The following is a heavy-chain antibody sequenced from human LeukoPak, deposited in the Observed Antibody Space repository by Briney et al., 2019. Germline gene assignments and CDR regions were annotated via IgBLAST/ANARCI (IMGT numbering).Heavy chain of an antibody. CDR3: AREGAIVVVPAAINGNYYYYMDV. Sequence: ASVKVSCKASGGTFSSYAISWVRQAPGQGLEWMGGIIPIFGTANYAQKFQGRVTITADKSTSTAYMELSSLRSGDTAVYYCAREGAIVVVPAAINGNYYYYMDVWGKGTTVTVSS. D-gene: IGHD2-2*01. J-gene: IGHJ6*03. V-gene: IGHV1-69*06. CDR2: IIPIFGTA. CDR1: GGTFSSYA.